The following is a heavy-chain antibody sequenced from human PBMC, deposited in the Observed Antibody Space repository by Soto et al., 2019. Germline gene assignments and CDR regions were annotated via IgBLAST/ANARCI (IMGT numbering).Heavy chain of an antibody. D-gene: IGHD3-10*01. CDR3: ARAAYSSMVRGVGLQPLDY. CDR1: GFTFSSYA. CDR2: ISYDGSNK. Sequence: QVQLVESGGGVVQPGRSLRLSCAASGFTFSSYAMHWVHQAPGKGLEWVAVISYDGSNKYYADSVKGRFTISRDNSKNTLYLQMNSLRAEDTAVYYCARAAYSSMVRGVGLQPLDYWGQGTLVTVSS. V-gene: IGHV3-30-3*01. J-gene: IGHJ4*02.